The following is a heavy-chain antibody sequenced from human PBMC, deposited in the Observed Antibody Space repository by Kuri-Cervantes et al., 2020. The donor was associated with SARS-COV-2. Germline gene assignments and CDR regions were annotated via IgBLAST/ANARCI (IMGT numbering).Heavy chain of an antibody. CDR2: IFTSGRT. V-gene: IGHV4-4*08. Sequence: SETLSLTCTVSGASSNTYYWGWIRQPPGKGLEWIGNIFTSGRTNYNPSLRSRVTISVDTSKNQFSLKLSSVTAADTAVYYCARQMMSSITIFGVVITRNWFDPWGQGTLVTVSS. CDR3: ARQMMSSITIFGVVITRNWFDP. J-gene: IGHJ5*02. D-gene: IGHD3-3*01. CDR1: GASSNTYY.